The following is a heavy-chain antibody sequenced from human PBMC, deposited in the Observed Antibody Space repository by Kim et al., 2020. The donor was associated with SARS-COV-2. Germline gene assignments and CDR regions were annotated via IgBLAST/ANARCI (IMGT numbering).Heavy chain of an antibody. CDR2: IRGSGDRT. J-gene: IGHJ1*01. Sequence: GGSLRLSCAASGFTFNIYAMSWVRQAPGKGLEWVSGIRGSGDRTSYADSVKGRFTISRDNSRNTLYLQMDSLRAGDTAVYYCAKVSSGSSGWFEYFHHWGQGTLVTVSS. CDR1: GFTFNIYA. D-gene: IGHD6-19*01. CDR3: AKVSSGSSGWFEYFHH. V-gene: IGHV3-23*01.